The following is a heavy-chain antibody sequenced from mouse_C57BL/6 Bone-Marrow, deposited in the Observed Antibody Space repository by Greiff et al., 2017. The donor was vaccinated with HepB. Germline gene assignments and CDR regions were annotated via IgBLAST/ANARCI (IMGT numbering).Heavy chain of an antibody. D-gene: IGHD2-3*01. CDR3: ARWLLRDYFDY. CDR2: IYPGDGDT. Sequence: QVQLQQSGPELVKPGASVKISCKASGYAFSSSWMNWVKQRPGKGLEWIGRIYPGDGDTNYNGKFKGKATLTADKSSSTAYMQLSSLTSEDSAVYFCARWLLRDYFDYWGQGTTLTVSS. J-gene: IGHJ2*01. CDR1: GYAFSSSW. V-gene: IGHV1-82*01.